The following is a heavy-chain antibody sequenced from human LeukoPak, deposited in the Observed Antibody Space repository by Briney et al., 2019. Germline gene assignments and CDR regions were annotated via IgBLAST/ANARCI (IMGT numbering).Heavy chain of an antibody. Sequence: PGGSLRLSCAASGFTFSTYVMSWVRQAPGKGLEWVSAIRGSGDSTYYADSVKGRFTISRDNSKNTLYLQMNNLRAEDTAVYYCARSVPYGDDQDYDAFDIWGQGTMVTVSS. CDR1: GFTFSTYV. CDR3: ARSVPYGDDQDYDAFDI. D-gene: IGHD4-17*01. J-gene: IGHJ3*02. V-gene: IGHV3-23*01. CDR2: IRGSGDST.